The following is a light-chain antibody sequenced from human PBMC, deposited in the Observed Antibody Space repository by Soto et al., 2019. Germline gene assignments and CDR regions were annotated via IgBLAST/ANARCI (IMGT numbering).Light chain of an antibody. V-gene: IGLV2-8*01. J-gene: IGLJ1*01. CDR2: EVS. CDR1: SSDVGGYNY. CDR3: SSYAGSNNQV. Sequence: QSALTQPPSASGSPGQSVTISCTGTSSDVGGYNYVSWYQQHPGRAPKLMIYEVSKRTSGVTDRFSGSKYGNTASLTVSGIQTEDEADSYCSSYAGSNNQVFGTGTKLTVL.